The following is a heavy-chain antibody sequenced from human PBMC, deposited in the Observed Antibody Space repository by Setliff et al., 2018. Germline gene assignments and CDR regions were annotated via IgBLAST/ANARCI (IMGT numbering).Heavy chain of an antibody. D-gene: IGHD4-17*01. CDR2: IIPIFGTA. CDR1: GGTFSIYT. V-gene: IGHV1-69*01. J-gene: IGHJ6*02. CDR3: ARDLIDPDYGDYLSFYYYGMDV. Sequence: VKVSCKASGGTFSIYTISWVRQAPGQGLEWMGGIIPIFGTANYAQKFQGRVTITADESTSTAYMELSSLRSEDTAVYYCARDLIDPDYGDYLSFYYYGMDVWGQGTTVTVSS.